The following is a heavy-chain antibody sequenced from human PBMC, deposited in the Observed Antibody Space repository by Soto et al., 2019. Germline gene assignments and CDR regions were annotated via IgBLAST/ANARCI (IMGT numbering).Heavy chain of an antibody. J-gene: IGHJ4*02. V-gene: IGHV4-34*01. D-gene: IGHD3-3*02. CDR1: GGSFSGFY. CDR3: ARSIRADY. CDR2: INHSGIT. Sequence: SETLSLTCAVYGGSFSGFYWSWIRQPPGKGLEWIGDINHSGITNYNPSLRGRVTISLQTSKNQFSLKLSSVTAADTAVYYCARSIRADYWGQGTLVTVSS.